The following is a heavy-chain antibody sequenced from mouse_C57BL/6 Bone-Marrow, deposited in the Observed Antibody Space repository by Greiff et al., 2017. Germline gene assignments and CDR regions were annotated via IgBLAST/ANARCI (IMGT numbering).Heavy chain of an antibody. D-gene: IGHD1-1*01. CDR1: GYTFTSYD. CDR2: IYPRDGST. V-gene: IGHV1-85*01. Sequence: QVHVKQSGPELVKPGASVKLSCKASGYTFTSYDINWVKQRPGQGLEWIGWIYPRDGSTKYNEKFKGKATLTVDTSSSTAYMELHSLTSEDSAVYFCARDYCSSYWYYDVWGTGTTVTVSS. CDR3: ARDYCSSYWYYDV. J-gene: IGHJ1*03.